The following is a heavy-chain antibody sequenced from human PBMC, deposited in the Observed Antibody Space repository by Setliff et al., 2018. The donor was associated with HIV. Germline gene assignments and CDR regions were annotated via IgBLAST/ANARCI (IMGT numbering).Heavy chain of an antibody. J-gene: IGHJ6*02. D-gene: IGHD6-6*01. CDR3: TRELNGHTSSPYYFGLDV. Sequence: GGSLRLSCAASGFTFSSYDMHWVRQATGKGLEWVSAIGTAGDTYYTGSVKGRFTISRENAKNSLYLQMNNVRAGDAAVYYCTRELNGHTSSPYYFGLDVWGQGTTVTVSS. V-gene: IGHV3-13*01. CDR2: IGTAGDT. CDR1: GFTFSSYD.